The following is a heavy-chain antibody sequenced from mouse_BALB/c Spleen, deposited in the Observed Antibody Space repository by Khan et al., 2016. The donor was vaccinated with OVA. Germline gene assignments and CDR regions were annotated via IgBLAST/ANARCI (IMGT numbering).Heavy chain of an antibody. Sequence: EVKLEESGPGLVKPSQSLSLTCTVTGYSITSDYAWNWIRQFPGNKLEWMGYISYSGSTNYNPSLKSRISITRDTSKNQFFLQLNSVTTEDTATYYCARDGSRYNYAMDYWCQGTSVTVSS. J-gene: IGHJ4*01. CDR2: ISYSGST. V-gene: IGHV3-2*02. CDR1: GYSITSDYA. CDR3: ARDGSRYNYAMDY. D-gene: IGHD2-3*01.